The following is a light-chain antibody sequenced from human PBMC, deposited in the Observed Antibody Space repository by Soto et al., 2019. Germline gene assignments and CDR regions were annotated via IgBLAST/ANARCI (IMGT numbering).Light chain of an antibody. CDR1: SSNIGSNY. J-gene: IGLJ2*01. V-gene: IGLV1-47*01. CDR2: RNN. CDR3: SAWDDSLSGKV. Sequence: QSVLTQPPSASGTPGQRVTISCSGSSSNIGSNYVYWYQQLPGTAPKLLIYRNNQRPSGVPDRFSGSKPGTSASLAISGLRYEDEADYYCSAWDDSLSGKVFGGGTKRTVL.